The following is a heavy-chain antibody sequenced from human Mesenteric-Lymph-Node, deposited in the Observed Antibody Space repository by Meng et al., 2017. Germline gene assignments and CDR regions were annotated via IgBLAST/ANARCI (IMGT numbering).Heavy chain of an antibody. CDR1: GGSISSGGYC. CDR2: IFSRGGT. CDR3: ARGSGGSV. D-gene: IGHD3-10*01. J-gene: IGHJ1*01. Sequence: QVQLQGSGPGRVKPSQTPSLTCTVSGGSISSGGYCWSWIRQHPGKGLEWIGYIFSRGGTYYNPSLRGRVTISVDTSNNQFSLKLTSVTAADTAVYYCARGSGGSVWGQGTLVTVSS. V-gene: IGHV4-31*03.